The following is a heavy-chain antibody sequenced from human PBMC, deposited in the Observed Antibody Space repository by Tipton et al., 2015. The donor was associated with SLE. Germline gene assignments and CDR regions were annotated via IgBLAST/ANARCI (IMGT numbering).Heavy chain of an antibody. CDR1: GGSIISSTYY. D-gene: IGHD3-9*01. CDR2: IYYSGNT. J-gene: IGHJ4*02. V-gene: IGHV4-39*07. Sequence: TLSLTCTVSGGSIISSTYYWGWIRQPPGKGLEWIGSIYYSGNTYYNPSLKSQVTISVDTSKKQFSLSLTSVTAADTAVYFCAKRPYDIFTGAHFDYWGQGTLVTVSS. CDR3: AKRPYDIFTGAHFDY.